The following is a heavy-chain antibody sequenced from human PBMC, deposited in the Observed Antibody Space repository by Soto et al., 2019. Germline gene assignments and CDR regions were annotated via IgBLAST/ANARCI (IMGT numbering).Heavy chain of an antibody. Sequence: QVQLVQSGAEVKKPGSSAKVSCKASGGTFSSYAISWVRQAPGQGLEWMGGIIPIFGTANYAQKFQGRVTMTRNTSISTAYMELSSLRSEDTAVYYCATFNWNYRGMDVWGQGTTVTVSS. CDR2: IIPIFGTA. V-gene: IGHV1-69*06. CDR1: GGTFSSYA. CDR3: ATFNWNYRGMDV. D-gene: IGHD1-7*01. J-gene: IGHJ6*02.